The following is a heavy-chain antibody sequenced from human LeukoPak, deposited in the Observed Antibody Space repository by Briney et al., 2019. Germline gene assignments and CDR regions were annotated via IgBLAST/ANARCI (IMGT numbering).Heavy chain of an antibody. Sequence: SETLSLTCAVYGGSFSGYYWSWIRQPPGKGLEWIGEINHSGSTNYNPSLKSRVTISVDTSKIQFSLKLSSVTAADTAVYYCARKAAMVNYFDYWGQGTLVTVSS. V-gene: IGHV4-34*01. D-gene: IGHD5-18*01. J-gene: IGHJ4*02. CDR3: ARKAAMVNYFDY. CDR1: GGSFSGYY. CDR2: INHSGST.